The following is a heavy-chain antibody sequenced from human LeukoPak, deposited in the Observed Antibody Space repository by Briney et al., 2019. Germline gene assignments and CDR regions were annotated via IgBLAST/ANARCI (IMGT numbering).Heavy chain of an antibody. CDR2: ISDSGST. V-gene: IGHV4-59*11. J-gene: IGHJ5*02. D-gene: IGHD3-3*01. CDR1: GASMNGHY. CDR3: ARVFRGAVTSNWFDP. Sequence: SETLSLTCSVSGASMNGHYWTWIRLSPGKGLEWIGYISDSGSTSYNPSLRSRVIMALEASKTEFSLRLNSVTVADTAVYYCARVFRGAVTSNWFDPWGRGTLVTVSS.